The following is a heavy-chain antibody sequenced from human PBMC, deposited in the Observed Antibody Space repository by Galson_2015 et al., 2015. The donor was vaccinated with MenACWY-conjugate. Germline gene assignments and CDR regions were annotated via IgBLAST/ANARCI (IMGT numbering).Heavy chain of an antibody. V-gene: IGHV4-59*01. CDR1: GGSLTAYY. Sequence: SETLSLTCRVSGGSLTAYYWAWIRQPPGKGLEWIGCIYYSGSTKYSPSLNSRVTISVDTSNNQFSLKLSSVTAAVTAVYYCARSPGGYSSGGQIDSWGQGSLVTVSS. J-gene: IGHJ4*02. CDR2: IYYSGST. D-gene: IGHD5-18*01. CDR3: ARSPGGYSSGGQIDS.